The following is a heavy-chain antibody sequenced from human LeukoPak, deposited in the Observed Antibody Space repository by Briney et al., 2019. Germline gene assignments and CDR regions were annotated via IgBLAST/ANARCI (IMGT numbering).Heavy chain of an antibody. D-gene: IGHD3/OR15-3a*01. J-gene: IGHJ4*02. CDR3: TAGTGRSDFDY. V-gene: IGHV3-15*01. Sequence: GGSLRLSCAASGFTFSDDWMNWVRQAPGKGLEWVGRIKRKGDDGTIDYAAPVKGRLTISRDDSRNTLYLQMNSLKSEDTAVYYCTAGTGRSDFDYWGQGTLVTVSS. CDR2: IKRKGDDGTI. CDR1: GFTFSDDW.